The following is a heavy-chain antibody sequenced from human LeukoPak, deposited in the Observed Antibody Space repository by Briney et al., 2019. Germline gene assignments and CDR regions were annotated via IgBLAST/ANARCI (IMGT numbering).Heavy chain of an antibody. CDR3: GRDWDWHVQF. CDR2: IGVFNGNR. Sequence: GASVKVSCKTSGYTFNRYGFSWVRQAPGQGLEWIGWIGVFNGNRNYAKSVQGRITLTADTSTNTTYMELRSLTSDDTAVYFCGRDWDWHVQFWGQGTLITVSS. D-gene: IGHD1-26*01. CDR1: GYTFNRYG. J-gene: IGHJ4*01. V-gene: IGHV1-18*01.